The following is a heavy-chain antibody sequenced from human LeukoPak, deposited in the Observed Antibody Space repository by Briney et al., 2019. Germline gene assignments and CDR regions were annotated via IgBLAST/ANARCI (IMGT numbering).Heavy chain of an antibody. CDR3: ATAGQYRFDN. Sequence: GGSLRLSCAASGFTFSTFWMHWVRQGPGEGPVWVSRINNDGSTTNYADSVKGRFTISRDNAKNTLYLQMNSLTDDDTAVYYCATAGQYRFDNWGQGTLVTVSS. CDR2: INNDGSTT. D-gene: IGHD6-19*01. J-gene: IGHJ5*02. CDR1: GFTFSTFW. V-gene: IGHV3-74*01.